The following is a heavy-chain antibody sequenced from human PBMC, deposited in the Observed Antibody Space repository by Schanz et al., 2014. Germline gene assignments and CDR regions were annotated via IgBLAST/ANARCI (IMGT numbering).Heavy chain of an antibody. CDR2: ISGSGGNT. D-gene: IGHD5-18*01. CDR3: AKDAENTAMITDYFDY. V-gene: IGHV3-23*04. CDR1: GFTFSSYG. J-gene: IGHJ4*02. Sequence: EVQLVESGGGLVQPGGSLRLSCTASGFTFSSYGMNWLRQAPGRGLEWVSIISGSGGNTYYADAVRGRFTISRDNSKTTVYLQMNSLRAEDTAVYYCAKDAENTAMITDYFDYWGQGTLVTVSS.